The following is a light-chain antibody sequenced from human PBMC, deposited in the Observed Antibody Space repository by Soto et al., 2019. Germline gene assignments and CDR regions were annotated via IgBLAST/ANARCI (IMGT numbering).Light chain of an antibody. Sequence: DIQMTQSPSTLSASVGDRVTITCRASQSISSWLAWYQQKPGKATKLLIYKASSLESGVPSRFSGSGSGTEFTLTISSLQPDDFATYYCQQYNSYSPWTLGQGTKVEIK. CDR3: QQYNSYSPWT. CDR2: KAS. V-gene: IGKV1-5*03. CDR1: QSISSW. J-gene: IGKJ1*01.